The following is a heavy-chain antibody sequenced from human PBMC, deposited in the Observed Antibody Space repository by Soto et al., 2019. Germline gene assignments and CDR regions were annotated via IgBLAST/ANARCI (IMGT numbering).Heavy chain of an antibody. CDR1: GGSISSGGYY. J-gene: IGHJ5*02. CDR2: IYYSGST. V-gene: IGHV4-31*03. Sequence: SETLSLTCTVSGGSISSGGYYWSWIRQHPGKGLEWIGYIYYSGSTYYNPSLKSRVTISVDTSKNQFSLKLSSVTAADTAVYYCARELVVVVPAAPPYNWFDPWGQGTLVTVSS. D-gene: IGHD2-2*01. CDR3: ARELVVVVPAAPPYNWFDP.